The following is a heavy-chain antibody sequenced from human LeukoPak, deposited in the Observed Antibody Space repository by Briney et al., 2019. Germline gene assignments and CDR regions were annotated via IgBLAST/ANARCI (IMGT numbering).Heavy chain of an antibody. CDR2: TNPTGGSP. J-gene: IGHJ4*02. D-gene: IGHD1-26*01. CDR3: ARDHVPPYVGIDY. V-gene: IGHV1-46*01. CDR1: GYTFTGYY. Sequence: ASVKVSCKASGYTFTGYYMHWLRQAPGQRLEWLGVTNPTGGSPTYAQKFQGRVTMTRDTSTSTVHMELSSLRSEDTAVYYCARDHVPPYVGIDYWGQGTLVTVSS.